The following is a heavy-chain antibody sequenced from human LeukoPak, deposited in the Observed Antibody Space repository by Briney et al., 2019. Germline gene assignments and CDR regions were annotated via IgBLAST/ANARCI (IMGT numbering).Heavy chain of an antibody. V-gene: IGHV1-69*13. Sequence: ASVKVSCKASGGTFSSYAISWVRQAPGQGLEWMGGIIPIFGTANYAQKFQGRVTITAAESTSTAYMELSSLRSEDTAVYYCARDCSSTSCQMGDSGYDLYYYYGMDVWGKGTTVTVSS. CDR3: ARDCSSTSCQMGDSGYDLYYYYGMDV. CDR1: GGTFSSYA. CDR2: IIPIFGTA. D-gene: IGHD2-2*01. J-gene: IGHJ6*04.